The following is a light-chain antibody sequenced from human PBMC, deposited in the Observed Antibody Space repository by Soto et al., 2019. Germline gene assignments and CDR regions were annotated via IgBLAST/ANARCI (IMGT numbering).Light chain of an antibody. V-gene: IGKV3-20*01. Sequence: DIVITQSPLSLSLSPGERGTLACSASQSVSSSYLAWYQQKPGQAPRLLIYGASSRATGIPDRFSGSGSGTDFTLTISRMEPEDFAVYYCQQYGSSLLTFGPGTKVDIK. J-gene: IGKJ3*01. CDR2: GAS. CDR1: QSVSSSY. CDR3: QQYGSSLLT.